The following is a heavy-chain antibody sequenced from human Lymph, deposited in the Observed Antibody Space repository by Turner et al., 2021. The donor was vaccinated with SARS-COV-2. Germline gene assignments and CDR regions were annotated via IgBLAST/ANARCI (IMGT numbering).Heavy chain of an antibody. CDR2: IWFDGSNK. Sequence: QVQLVESGGGVVQPGRSLRLPCAASGFPFSSYGMPWVRQAPGKGLGWVAFIWFDGSNKYYADSVKGRFTISRDNSKNTLYLQMNSLRAEDTAVYYCARDRAGSSGWYDSYFDYWGQGTLVTVSS. CDR1: GFPFSSYG. J-gene: IGHJ4*02. V-gene: IGHV3-33*01. D-gene: IGHD6-19*01. CDR3: ARDRAGSSGWYDSYFDY.